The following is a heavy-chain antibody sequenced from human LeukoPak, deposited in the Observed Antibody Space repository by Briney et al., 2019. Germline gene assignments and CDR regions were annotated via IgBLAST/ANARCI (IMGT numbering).Heavy chain of an antibody. CDR2: ISPGGGTT. Sequence: GGSLRLSCAVSGFTFSNEAMGWVRQLRGGGLEWVSTISPGGGTTYYAESMKGRFTISRDNSKSTLYLEMNSLRVEDTAVYYCARGYYYGSGSYSDFDYWGQGTLVTVSS. J-gene: IGHJ4*02. D-gene: IGHD3-10*01. CDR3: ARGYYYGSGSYSDFDY. CDR1: GFTFSNEA. V-gene: IGHV3-23*01.